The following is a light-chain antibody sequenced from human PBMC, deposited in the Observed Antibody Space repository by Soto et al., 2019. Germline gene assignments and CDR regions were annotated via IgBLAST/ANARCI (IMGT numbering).Light chain of an antibody. J-gene: IGKJ4*01. Sequence: IQWTQSPSSLSASVGDRVTISCRASQDIAIYLAWYQQKPGEAPKLLIYAASTLHGGVPSRFSGSGSGTDFALTITSLQAEDFATYYCQQLRSYPSTFGGGTKVDIK. CDR3: QQLRSYPST. CDR2: AAS. CDR1: QDIAIY. V-gene: IGKV1-9*01.